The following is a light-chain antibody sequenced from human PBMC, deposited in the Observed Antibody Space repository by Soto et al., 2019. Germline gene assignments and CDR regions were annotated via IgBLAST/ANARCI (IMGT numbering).Light chain of an antibody. Sequence: DIVLTQSPGTLSLSPGERATLSCRASQTLSPNYLAWCQQTPGHPPRLLIYGSSKRATGIPGRFSGSGSGTDFTLTISLLEPDDFGVYFWQQYSALPMTFGQGTRLEIK. V-gene: IGKV3-20*01. CDR2: GSS. CDR1: QTLSPNY. J-gene: IGKJ5*01. CDR3: QQYSALPMT.